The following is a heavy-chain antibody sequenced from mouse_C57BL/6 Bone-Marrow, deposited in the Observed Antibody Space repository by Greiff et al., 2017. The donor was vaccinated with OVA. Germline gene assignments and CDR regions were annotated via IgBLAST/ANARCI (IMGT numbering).Heavy chain of an antibody. D-gene: IGHD2-3*01. CDR3: AGGYDGYYVGWYFDV. J-gene: IGHJ1*03. CDR2: INPNNGGT. Sequence: EVQLQQSGPELVKPGASVKISCKASGYTFTDYYMNWVKQSHGKSLEWIGDINPNNGGTSYNQKFKGKATLTVDKSSSTAYMELRSLTSEDSAVYYCAGGYDGYYVGWYFDVWGTGTTVTVSS. V-gene: IGHV1-26*01. CDR1: GYTFTDYY.